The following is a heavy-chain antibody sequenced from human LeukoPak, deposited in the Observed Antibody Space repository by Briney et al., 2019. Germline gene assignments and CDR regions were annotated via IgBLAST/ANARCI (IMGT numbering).Heavy chain of an antibody. CDR2: INPNSGGT. D-gene: IGHD3-10*01. J-gene: IGHJ4*02. Sequence: ASVKVSCKASGYTFTGYYMHWVRQAPGQGPEWMGWINPNSGGTNYAQKFQGRVTMTRDTSISTAYMELSRLRSDDTAVYYCARWGSGSGSYYNLDYWGQGTLVTVSS. CDR3: ARWGSGSGSYYNLDY. CDR1: GYTFTGYY. V-gene: IGHV1-2*02.